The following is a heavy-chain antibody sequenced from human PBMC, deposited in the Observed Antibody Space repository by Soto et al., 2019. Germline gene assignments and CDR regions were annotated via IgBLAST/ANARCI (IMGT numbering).Heavy chain of an antibody. CDR2: SGGSDLST. D-gene: IGHD2-2*01. Sequence: GSLRLSCVVSGLTFSRADLSWVRQPPGKGLEWVSASGGSDLSTHYVDSVKGRFTISRDNSKNTLYLQMNSLRAEDTAVYYCARDLVRIVVVPAAMPYYYYYGMDVWGQGTTVTVSS. V-gene: IGHV3-23*01. CDR1: GLTFSRAD. CDR3: ARDLVRIVVVPAAMPYYYYYGMDV. J-gene: IGHJ6*02.